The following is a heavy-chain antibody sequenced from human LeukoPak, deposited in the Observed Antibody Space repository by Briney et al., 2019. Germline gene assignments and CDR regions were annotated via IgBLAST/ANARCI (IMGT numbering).Heavy chain of an antibody. CDR2: IYTSGST. J-gene: IGHJ6*03. V-gene: IGHV4-61*09. CDR3: ARLSQLSRYFYMDV. Sequence: RTSETLSLTCTVSGGSISRGSYYWSWIRQPAGKGLEWIGHIYTSGSTNYNPSLKSRVTISVDTSKNQFSLRLTSVTAADTALYYCARLSQLSRYFYMDVWAKGPRSPSP. D-gene: IGHD2/OR15-2a*01. CDR1: GGSISRGSYY.